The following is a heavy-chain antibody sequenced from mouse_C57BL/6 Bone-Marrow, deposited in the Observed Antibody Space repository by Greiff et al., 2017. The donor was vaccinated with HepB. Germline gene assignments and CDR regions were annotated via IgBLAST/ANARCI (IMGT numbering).Heavy chain of an antibody. J-gene: IGHJ4*01. Sequence: VKVVESGPGLVAPSQSLSITCTVSGFSLTSYGVDWVRQSPGKGLEWLGVIWGVGSTNYNSALNSRLSISKDNSKSQVFLKMNSLQTDDTAMYYCAIYGYDGDYAMDYWGQGTSVTVSS. CDR1: GFSLTSYG. CDR3: AIYGYDGDYAMDY. V-gene: IGHV2-6*01. CDR2: IWGVGST. D-gene: IGHD2-2*01.